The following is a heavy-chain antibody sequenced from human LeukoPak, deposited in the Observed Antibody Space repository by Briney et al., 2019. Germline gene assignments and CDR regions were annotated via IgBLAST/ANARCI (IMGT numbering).Heavy chain of an antibody. V-gene: IGHV3-23*01. D-gene: IGHD6-13*01. CDR3: ARASLSSSWVLNIRGFDY. J-gene: IGHJ4*02. CDR2: ISGSGGST. Sequence: GGSLRLSCAASGFTFSSYAMSWVRQAPGKGLEWVSAISGSGGSTYYADSVKGRITISRDNSKNTLYLQMNSLRAEDTAVYYCARASLSSSWVLNIRGFDYWGQGTLVTVSS. CDR1: GFTFSSYA.